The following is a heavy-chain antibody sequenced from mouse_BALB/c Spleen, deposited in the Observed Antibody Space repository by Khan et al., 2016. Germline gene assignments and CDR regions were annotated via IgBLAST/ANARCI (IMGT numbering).Heavy chain of an antibody. CDR1: GYSITSGYG. V-gene: IGHV3-2*02. CDR3: ARTARIKY. Sequence: VQLKESGPGLVKPSQSLSLTCTVTGYSITSGYGWNWIRQFPGNKLEWMGYISYCGSTNYNPSLKSRISITRDTSKNQFFLQLNSVTTEDTATYYCARTARIKYWGQGTTLTVSS. CDR2: ISYCGST. D-gene: IGHD1-2*01. J-gene: IGHJ2*01.